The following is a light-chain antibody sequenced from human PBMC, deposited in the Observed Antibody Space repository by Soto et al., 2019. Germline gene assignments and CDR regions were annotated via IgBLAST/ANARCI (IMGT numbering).Light chain of an antibody. CDR3: RSHTIINARACV. CDR2: EVT. Sequence: QSVLTQPASVSGSPGQSITISCTGTSGDIGSYNRVSWYQQHPGKAPKLIIYEVTDRPSGVSNRFSGSKSGNTASLTISGLLAEDESEYYCRSHTIINARACVFGPGTKLTVL. J-gene: IGLJ1*01. CDR1: SGDIGSYNR. V-gene: IGLV2-14*01.